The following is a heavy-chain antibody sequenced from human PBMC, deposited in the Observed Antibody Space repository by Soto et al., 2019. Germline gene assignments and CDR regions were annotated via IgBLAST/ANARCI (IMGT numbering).Heavy chain of an antibody. J-gene: IGHJ6*02. D-gene: IGHD6-13*01. CDR3: ARDLAYSSIRSSGMDV. Sequence: QVQLAESGGGVVQPGRSLRLSCAASGFTFSSYGMHWVRQAPGKGLEWVAVIWYDGSNKYYADSVKGRFTISRDNSKNTLYLQMNSLRAEDTAVYYCARDLAYSSIRSSGMDVWGQGTTVTVSS. V-gene: IGHV3-33*01. CDR1: GFTFSSYG. CDR2: IWYDGSNK.